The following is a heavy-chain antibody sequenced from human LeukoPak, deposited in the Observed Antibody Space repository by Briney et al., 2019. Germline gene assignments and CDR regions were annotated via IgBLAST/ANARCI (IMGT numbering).Heavy chain of an antibody. D-gene: IGHD3-10*01. Sequence: PGGSLRLSCAASGFTFSSYAMSWVRQAPGKGLEWVSAISGSGGSTYYADSVKGRFTISRDNSKNTLYLQMNSLRAEDTAVYYCAKARASGELFDYYMDVWGKGTTVTVSS. CDR3: AKARASGELFDYYMDV. CDR2: ISGSGGST. CDR1: GFTFSSYA. V-gene: IGHV3-23*01. J-gene: IGHJ6*03.